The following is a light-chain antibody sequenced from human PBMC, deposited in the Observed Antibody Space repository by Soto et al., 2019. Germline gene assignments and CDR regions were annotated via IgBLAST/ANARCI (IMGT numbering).Light chain of an antibody. CDR1: SSNIGSNT. CDR2: SNN. J-gene: IGLJ2*01. Sequence: QLVLTQPPSASGTPGQRVTISCSGSSSNIGSNTVNWYQQLPGTAPKLLIYSNNQRPSGVPDRFSGSKSGTSASLAISGLQSEDEADYYCAAWDDSLRVVFGGGTKLTVL. V-gene: IGLV1-44*01. CDR3: AAWDDSLRVV.